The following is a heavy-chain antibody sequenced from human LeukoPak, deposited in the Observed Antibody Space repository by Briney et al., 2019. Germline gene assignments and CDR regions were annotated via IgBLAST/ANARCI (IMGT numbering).Heavy chain of an antibody. CDR1: GFSFSNSW. CDR2: IKGDGSDK. CDR3: SWSLNY. Sequence: GGSLRLSCAASGFSFSNSWMDWVRQAPGKGLEWVANIKGDGSDKDYVDSVKGRFTISRDNAKNLLYLQMNSLRAEDTAVYLCSWSLNYWGQGTLVTVSS. J-gene: IGHJ4*02. D-gene: IGHD1-26*01. V-gene: IGHV3-7*01.